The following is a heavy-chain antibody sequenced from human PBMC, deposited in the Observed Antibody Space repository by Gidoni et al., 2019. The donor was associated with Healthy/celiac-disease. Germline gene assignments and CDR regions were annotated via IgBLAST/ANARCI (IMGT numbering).Heavy chain of an antibody. J-gene: IGHJ6*02. Sequence: QVQLVEAGGGLVKPGGALRRSCAASGFTFSDDYRSWIRMAPGKVLEWVSYISSSGSTIYYADSVKGRFTISRDNAKNSLYLQMNSLRAEDTAVYYCARVLVLKSGDFWSGYYPYYYYYGMDVWGQGTTVTVSS. CDR1: GFTFSDDY. CDR2: ISSSGSTI. CDR3: ARVLVLKSGDFWSGYYPYYYYYGMDV. D-gene: IGHD3-3*01. V-gene: IGHV3-11*01.